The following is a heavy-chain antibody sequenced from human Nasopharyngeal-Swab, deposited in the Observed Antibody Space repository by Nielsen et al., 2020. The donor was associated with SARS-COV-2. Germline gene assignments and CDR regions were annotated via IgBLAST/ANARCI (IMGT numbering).Heavy chain of an antibody. CDR2: IDTGGTRT. V-gene: IGHV3-74*01. Sequence: GESLKISCAASGFSFSSFCMRWVRQVPGEGPVWVSRIDTGGTRTDYAESVKGRFTISRDNAKNTLYLQMNNLRPEDTAVYYCARDIGGFGGYWGHGTLVTVSS. CDR3: ARDIGGFGGY. J-gene: IGHJ4*01. CDR1: GFSFSSFC. D-gene: IGHD4-23*01.